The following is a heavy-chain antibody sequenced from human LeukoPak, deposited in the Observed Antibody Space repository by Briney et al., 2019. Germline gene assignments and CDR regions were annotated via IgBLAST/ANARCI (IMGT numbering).Heavy chain of an antibody. CDR2: ISGSGGGT. J-gene: IGHJ4*02. CDR3: AKKQGYCSSTSCSYFDY. Sequence: PGGSLRLSCAASGFTFSSYAMSWVRQAPGKGLEWVSAISGSGGGTYYADSVKGQFTISRDNSKNTLYLQMNSLRAEDTAVYYCAKKQGYCSSTSCSYFDYWGQGTLVTVSS. CDR1: GFTFSSYA. V-gene: IGHV3-23*01. D-gene: IGHD2-2*01.